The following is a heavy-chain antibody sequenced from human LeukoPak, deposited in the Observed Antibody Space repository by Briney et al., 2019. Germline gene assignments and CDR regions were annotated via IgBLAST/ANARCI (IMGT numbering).Heavy chain of an antibody. CDR1: GFTFSSYE. J-gene: IGHJ4*02. CDR2: IISSGSTI. V-gene: IGHV3-48*03. CDR3: ARRRGYSYGYFPLDY. D-gene: IGHD5-18*01. Sequence: GGSLRLSCAASGFTFSSYEMNWVRQAPGKGLEGVSYIISSGSTIYYADSVKGRFTISRDNAKNSLYLQMNSLRAEDTAVYYCARRRGYSYGYFPLDYWGQGTLVTVSS.